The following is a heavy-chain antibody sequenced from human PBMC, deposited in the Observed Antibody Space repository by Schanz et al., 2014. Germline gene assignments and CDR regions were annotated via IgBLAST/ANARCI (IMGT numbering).Heavy chain of an antibody. V-gene: IGHV3-74*01. CDR2: TSHDGSFT. CDR3: ARDGGRDGYNLAFDV. J-gene: IGHJ3*01. D-gene: IGHD5-12*01. Sequence: EVQLVESGGGLIQPGGSLRLSCAASGFTFSDSWMHWVRQAPGKGLVWVSRTSHDGSFTTFADSVKGRFTISRDNAKNTLYLQLNSLRAEDTAVYFCARDGGRDGYNLAFDVWGQGTLVTVSS. CDR1: GFTFSDSW.